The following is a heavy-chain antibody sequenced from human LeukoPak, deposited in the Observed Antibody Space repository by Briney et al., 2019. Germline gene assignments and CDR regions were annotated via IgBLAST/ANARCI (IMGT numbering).Heavy chain of an antibody. J-gene: IGHJ4*02. V-gene: IGHV3-23*01. CDR2: ISGSGGST. Sequence: GGSLRLSCAASGFTFSSYAMSWVRQAPGKGLEWVSAISGSGGSTYYADSVKGRFTISRDNSKNTLYLQMNSLRAEDMAVYYCAKVTIFGVVIVYYFDYWGQGTLVTVSS. D-gene: IGHD3-3*01. CDR1: GFTFSSYA. CDR3: AKVTIFGVVIVYYFDY.